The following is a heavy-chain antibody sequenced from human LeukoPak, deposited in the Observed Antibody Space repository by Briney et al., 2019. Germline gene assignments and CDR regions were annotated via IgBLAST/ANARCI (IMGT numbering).Heavy chain of an antibody. CDR3: ARGGMVTAIRYYYGMDV. CDR2: IYYSGST. V-gene: IGHV4-31*03. D-gene: IGHD2-21*02. J-gene: IGHJ6*02. CDR1: GGSISSGGYY. Sequence: SETLSLTCTVSGGSISSGGYYWSWIRQHPGKGLEWIGYIYYSGSTYYNPSLKSRVTISVDTSKNQFSLKLSSVTAADTAVYYCARGGMVTAIRYYYGMDVWGQGTTVTVSS.